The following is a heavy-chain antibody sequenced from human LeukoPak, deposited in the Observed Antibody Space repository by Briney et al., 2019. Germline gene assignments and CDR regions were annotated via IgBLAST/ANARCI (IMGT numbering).Heavy chain of an antibody. J-gene: IGHJ5*02. CDR1: GGSFSGYY. D-gene: IGHD6-6*01. Sequence: SETLSLTCAVYGGSFSGYYWSWIRRPPGKGLEWIGDINHSGSTNYSPSLKSRVTISVDTSRNQFSLKLSSVTAADTAVYYCARVRIAARLCWFDPWGQGTLVTVSS. V-gene: IGHV4-34*01. CDR3: ARVRIAARLCWFDP. CDR2: INHSGST.